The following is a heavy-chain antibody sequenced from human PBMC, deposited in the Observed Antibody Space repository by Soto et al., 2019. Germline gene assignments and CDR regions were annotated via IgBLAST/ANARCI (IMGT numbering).Heavy chain of an antibody. V-gene: IGHV3-21*01. CDR3: ARAPVIGITMVRGVMSYFDY. D-gene: IGHD3-10*01. Sequence: GGSLRLSCAASGFTFSSYSMNWARQAPGKGLEWVSSISSSSSYIYYADSVKGRFTISRDNAKNSLYLQMNSLRAEDTAVYYCARAPVIGITMVRGVMSYFDYWGQGTLVTVSS. CDR2: ISSSSSYI. J-gene: IGHJ4*02. CDR1: GFTFSSYS.